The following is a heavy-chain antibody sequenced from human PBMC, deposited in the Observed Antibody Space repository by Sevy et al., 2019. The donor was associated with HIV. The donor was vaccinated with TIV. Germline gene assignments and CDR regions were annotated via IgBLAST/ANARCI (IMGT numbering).Heavy chain of an antibody. J-gene: IGHJ3*02. CDR2: IWYDGSNK. V-gene: IGHV3-33*01. CDR1: GFTFSSYG. CDR3: ARARGGSYSSGWYGDAFDI. D-gene: IGHD6-19*01. Sequence: GGSLRLSCAASGFTFSSYGMHWVRQAPGKGLEWVAVIWYDGSNKYYADSVKGRFTISRDNSKNTLYLQTNSLRAEDTAVYYCARARGGSYSSGWYGDAFDIWGQGTMVTVSS.